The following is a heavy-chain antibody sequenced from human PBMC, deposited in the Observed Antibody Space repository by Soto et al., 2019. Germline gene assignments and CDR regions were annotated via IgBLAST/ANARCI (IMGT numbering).Heavy chain of an antibody. Sequence: QVQLVQSGAEVKKPGPSVKVSCKASGGTFSSYTISWVRQAPGQGLEWMGRIIPILGIANYAQKFQGRVTITADKSTSTAYMELSSLRPEDTAVYYCARSSMTTVVTPRYYYGMDVWGQGTAVTVSS. CDR3: ARSSMTTVVTPRYYYGMDV. CDR1: GGTFSSYT. D-gene: IGHD4-17*01. CDR2: IIPILGIA. V-gene: IGHV1-69*02. J-gene: IGHJ6*02.